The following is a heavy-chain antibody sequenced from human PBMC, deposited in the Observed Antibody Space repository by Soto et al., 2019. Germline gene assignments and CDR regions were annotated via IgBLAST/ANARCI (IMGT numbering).Heavy chain of an antibody. CDR2: MNPNSGNT. V-gene: IGHV1-8*01. CDR1: GYTFTSYD. J-gene: IGHJ6*04. D-gene: IGHD2-2*01. CDR3: ARGGYCSSTSCSFLDV. Sequence: VKVSCKASGYTFTSYDINWVRQATGQGLEWMGWMNPNSGNTGYAQKFQGRVTMTRNTSISTAYMELSSLRSEDTAVYYCARGGYCSSTSCSFLDVWGKGTTVTVSS.